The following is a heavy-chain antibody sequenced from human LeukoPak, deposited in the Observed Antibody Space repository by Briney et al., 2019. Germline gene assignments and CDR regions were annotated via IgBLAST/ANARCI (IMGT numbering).Heavy chain of an antibody. CDR3: ARTPHHCSGGSCYYCYMDV. CDR2: INHSGST. CDR1: GGSFSGYY. V-gene: IGHV4-34*01. Sequence: PSETLSLTCAVYGGSFSGYYWSWIRQPPGKGLEWIGEINHSGSTNYNPSLKSRVTISVDTSKNQFSLKLSSVTAADTAVYYCARTPHHCSGGSCYYCYMDVWGKGTTVTVSS. J-gene: IGHJ6*03. D-gene: IGHD2-15*01.